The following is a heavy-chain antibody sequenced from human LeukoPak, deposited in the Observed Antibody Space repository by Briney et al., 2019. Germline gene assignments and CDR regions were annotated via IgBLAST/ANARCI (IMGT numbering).Heavy chain of an antibody. J-gene: IGHJ4*02. CDR3: ARDRVGATDYFDY. Sequence: GGSLRLSCAASGFTFSSYAMSWVRQAPGKGLEWVSAISGSGDSTYYADSVKGRFTISRDNSKNTLYLQMNSLRAEDTAVYYCARDRVGATDYFDYWGQGTLVTVSS. CDR1: GFTFSSYA. D-gene: IGHD1-26*01. V-gene: IGHV3-23*01. CDR2: ISGSGDST.